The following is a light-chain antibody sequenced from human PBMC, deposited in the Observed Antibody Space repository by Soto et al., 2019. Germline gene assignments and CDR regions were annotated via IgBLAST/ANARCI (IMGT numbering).Light chain of an antibody. J-gene: IGLJ2*01. Sequence: QSVLTQPASVSGSPGQSITISCTGTSSDVGGYNYVSWYQQHPGKAPKLMIYDVSNRPSGVSNRFSGSKSGNTASLTISGLKAEDEADYYCNSYTTSGSLVFGGETKLTVL. CDR1: SSDVGGYNY. CDR2: DVS. V-gene: IGLV2-14*01. CDR3: NSYTTSGSLV.